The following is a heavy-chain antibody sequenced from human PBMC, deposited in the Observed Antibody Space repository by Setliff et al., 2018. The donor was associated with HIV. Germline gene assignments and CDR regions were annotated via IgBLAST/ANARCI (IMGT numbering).Heavy chain of an antibody. D-gene: IGHD2-8*01. CDR3: ARVNDILLGYWVGYFDY. J-gene: IGHJ4*02. CDR2: ISAYNGNT. CDR1: GYTLRRHG. Sequence: GASVKVSCKASGYTLRRHGISWVRQAPGQGLEWMGWISAYNGNTNYAQKFQGRVTLTTDTSTSTAYMELRSLRPDDTAVYYCARVNDILLGYWVGYFDYWGQGTLVTVSS. V-gene: IGHV1-18*01.